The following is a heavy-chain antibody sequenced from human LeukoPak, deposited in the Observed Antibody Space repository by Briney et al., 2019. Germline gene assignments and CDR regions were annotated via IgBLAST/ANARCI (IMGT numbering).Heavy chain of an antibody. CDR2: IYHSGST. J-gene: IGHJ4*02. CDR1: GDSISSSNW. D-gene: IGHD3-3*01. CDR3: ARAILSGYPDS. V-gene: IGHV4-4*02. Sequence: SGTLALTCAVSGDSISSSNWWSWVRQPPGKGLEWIGEIYHSGSTNYNPSLKSRVTISLDTSKNQFSLKLSSVTAADTAVYYCARAILSGYPDSWGQGTLVIVFS.